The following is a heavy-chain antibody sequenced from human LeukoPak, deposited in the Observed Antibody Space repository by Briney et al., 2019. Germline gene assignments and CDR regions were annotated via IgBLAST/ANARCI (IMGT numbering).Heavy chain of an antibody. CDR2: ISSSSSYI. V-gene: IGHV3-21*01. Sequence: GGSLRLSCAASGFTFSSYSMNWVRQAPGKGLEWVSSISSSSSYIYYADSVKGRFTISRDNAKNSLYLQMNSLRAEDTAVFYCARVRSCSGGSCYPHTYYYYGMDVWGQGTTVTVSS. J-gene: IGHJ6*02. CDR1: GFTFSSYS. CDR3: ARVRSCSGGSCYPHTYYYYGMDV. D-gene: IGHD2-15*01.